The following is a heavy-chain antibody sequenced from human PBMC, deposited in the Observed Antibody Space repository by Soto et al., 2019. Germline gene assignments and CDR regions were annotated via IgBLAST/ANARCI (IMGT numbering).Heavy chain of an antibody. D-gene: IGHD3-16*01. CDR3: ARDHGGGITFE. CDR1: GYTFTSYA. J-gene: IGHJ4*02. Sequence: QVQLVQSGAEVKKPGASVKGSCKASGYTFTSYAISWVRQAPGQGLEWMGWSSAYNGNTKYAPKLQGRVTMTTDTSTTTAYMELRSLRSDDTAVYYCARDHGGGITFEWGQGTLVTVSS. V-gene: IGHV1-18*01. CDR2: SSAYNGNT.